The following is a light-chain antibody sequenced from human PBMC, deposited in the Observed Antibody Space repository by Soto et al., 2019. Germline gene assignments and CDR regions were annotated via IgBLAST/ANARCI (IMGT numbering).Light chain of an antibody. CDR2: WAS. V-gene: IGKV4-1*01. J-gene: IGKJ1*01. Sequence: DIVMTQSPDSLAVSPGERATITCKSSQSVFYSSKSKNSVAWYQQKPGQPPKLLIYWASSRETGVPDRFSGSGSGKDFTLPISSLQAEDVAVYYCQQYYNIPWTFGQGTKVEVK. CDR1: QSVFYSSKSKNS. CDR3: QQYYNIPWT.